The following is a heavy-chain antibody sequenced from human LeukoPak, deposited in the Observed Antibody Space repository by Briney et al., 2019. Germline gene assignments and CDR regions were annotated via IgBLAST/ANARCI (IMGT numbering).Heavy chain of an antibody. CDR2: IRYDGSNK. Sequence: GGSLRLSCAASGFTFSSYGMHWVRQAPGKGLEWAAFIRYDGSNKYYADSVKGRFTISRDNSKNTLCLQMNSLRAEDTAVYYCAKVDTAIENYYYYMDVWGKGTTVTISS. V-gene: IGHV3-30*02. CDR3: AKVDTAIENYYYYMDV. J-gene: IGHJ6*03. D-gene: IGHD5-18*01. CDR1: GFTFSSYG.